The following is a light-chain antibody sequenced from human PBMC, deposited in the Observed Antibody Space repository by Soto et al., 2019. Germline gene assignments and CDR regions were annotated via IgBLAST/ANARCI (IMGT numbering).Light chain of an antibody. CDR1: QSVSSN. CDR2: GAS. CDR3: QQYNNWPPIT. V-gene: IGKV3-15*01. Sequence: EIVMTQSLATLSVSKGERATLSCRASQSVSSNLAWYQQKPGQAPRLLIYGASTRATGIPARFSGSGSGTEFTLTISSLQSEDFAVYYCQQYNNWPPITFGQGTRQEIK. J-gene: IGKJ5*01.